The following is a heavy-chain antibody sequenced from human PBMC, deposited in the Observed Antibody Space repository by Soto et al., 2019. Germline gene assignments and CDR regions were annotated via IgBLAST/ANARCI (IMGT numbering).Heavy chain of an antibody. J-gene: IGHJ4*02. CDR1: GGSFSGYY. D-gene: IGHD3-16*01. CDR3: ARVGGRGDY. Sequence: SETLSLTCAVYGGSFSGYYWSWIRQPPGKGLEWIGEINHSGSTNYNPSLKSRVTISVDTSKNQFSLKLSSVTAADTAVYYCARVGGRGDYWGQGTLVTVSS. V-gene: IGHV4-34*01. CDR2: INHSGST.